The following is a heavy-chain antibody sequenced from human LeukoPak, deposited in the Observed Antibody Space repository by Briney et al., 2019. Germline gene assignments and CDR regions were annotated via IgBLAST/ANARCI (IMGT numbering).Heavy chain of an antibody. CDR3: ARNIKYYDILTGYCAGYYFDY. V-gene: IGHV4-39*01. CDR1: GGAISSGTYY. J-gene: IGHJ4*02. Sequence: SETLSLTCTVSGGAISSGTYYWGWIRQPPGKGLEWIGSVYYSGTTYYNPSLKSRVTISVDTSKNQFSLKLSSVTAADTAVYYCARNIKYYDILTGYCAGYYFDYWGQGTLVTVSS. CDR2: VYYSGTT. D-gene: IGHD3-9*01.